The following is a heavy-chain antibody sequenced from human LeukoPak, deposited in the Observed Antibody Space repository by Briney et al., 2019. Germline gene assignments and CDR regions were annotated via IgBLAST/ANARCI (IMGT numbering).Heavy chain of an antibody. D-gene: IGHD6-13*01. CDR2: INHSGST. CDR3: ARVGGGAYSSSWFDY. Sequence: SETLSLTCAVYGGSFSGYYWSWIRHPPGKGLEWIGEINHSGSTNYNPSLKSRVTISVDTSKNQFSLKLSSVTAADTAVYYCARVGGGAYSSSWFDYWGQGTLVTVSS. V-gene: IGHV4-34*01. CDR1: GGSFSGYY. J-gene: IGHJ4*02.